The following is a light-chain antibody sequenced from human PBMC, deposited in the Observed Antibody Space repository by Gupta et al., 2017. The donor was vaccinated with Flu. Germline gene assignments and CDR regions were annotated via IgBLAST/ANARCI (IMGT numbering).Light chain of an antibody. CDR2: GIT. V-gene: IGKV3-20*01. J-gene: IGKJ2*01. Sequence: SPGTLSLSPGERAILSCRASPSVGSSHFAWYQQKPGQPPRLLVYGITGRATGIPDRFSGSESGTDFILTITKLEPEDSAVYYCQVYGHYTFGQGTRLEIK. CDR1: PSVGSSH. CDR3: QVYGHYT.